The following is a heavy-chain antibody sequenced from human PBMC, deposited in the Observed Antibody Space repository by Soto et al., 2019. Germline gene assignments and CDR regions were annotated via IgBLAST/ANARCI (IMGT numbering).Heavy chain of an antibody. CDR2: ITGSRSYI. CDR1: GFIFSSHN. CDR3: ARLVASETGYGMDV. J-gene: IGHJ6*02. V-gene: IGHV3-21*06. D-gene: IGHD3-9*01. Sequence: DVQLVESGGGLVKPGGSLRLSCAASGFIFSSHNMNWVRQPQGKGLQWGPPITGSRSYIFYADSVKGGFTLSRDNAKNTVYLQMNSLRAEDTGVYYCARLVASETGYGMDVWGQGTTVTVSS.